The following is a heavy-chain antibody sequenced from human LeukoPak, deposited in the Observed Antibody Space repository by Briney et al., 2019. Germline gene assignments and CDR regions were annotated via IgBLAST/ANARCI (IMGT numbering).Heavy chain of an antibody. V-gene: IGHV1-69*02. CDR2: IIPILGIA. J-gene: IGHJ6*02. D-gene: IGHD6-19*01. Sequence: GSSVKVSCKASEGTFSSYTISWVRQAPGQGLEWMGRIIPILGIANYAQKFQGRVTITADKSTSTAYMELSSLRSEDTAVYYCARGIAVAGTPSWYYGMDVWGQGTTVTVSS. CDR1: EGTFSSYT. CDR3: ARGIAVAGTPSWYYGMDV.